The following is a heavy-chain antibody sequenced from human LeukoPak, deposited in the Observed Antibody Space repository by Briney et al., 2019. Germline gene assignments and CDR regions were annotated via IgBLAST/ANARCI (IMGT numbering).Heavy chain of an antibody. CDR1: GYSISSGYY. CDR2: IYHSGST. CDR3: ARHRSAYYYMDV. V-gene: IGHV4-38-2*02. J-gene: IGHJ6*03. Sequence: SETLSLTCTVSGYSISSGYYWGWIRQPPGKGLEWIGSIYHSGSTYYNPSLKSRVTISVDTSKNQFSLKLSSVTAADTAVYYCARHRSAYYYMDVWGKGTTVTISS.